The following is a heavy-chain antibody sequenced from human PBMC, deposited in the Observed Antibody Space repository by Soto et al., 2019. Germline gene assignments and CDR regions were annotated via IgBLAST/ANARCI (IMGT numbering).Heavy chain of an antibody. D-gene: IGHD2-15*01. CDR3: ARDRGWYGFDS. J-gene: IGHJ4*02. CDR2: ISAYNGDT. CDR1: GYTFISHG. V-gene: IGHV1-18*01. Sequence: QVQLVQSGAEVKKPGASVKLSCKASGYTFISHGISWVRQAPGQGLEWMGWISAYNGDTNSAEKVQDRVTMTTDTSTSTVYMELRSLRSDDTAVYYCARDRGWYGFDSWGQGTVVTVSS.